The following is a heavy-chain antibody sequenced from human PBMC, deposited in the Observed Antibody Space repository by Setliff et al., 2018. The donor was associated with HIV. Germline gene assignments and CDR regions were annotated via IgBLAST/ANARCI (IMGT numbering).Heavy chain of an antibody. CDR2: IYYSGRT. J-gene: IGHJ6*02. Sequence: PSETLSLTCTVSGYSISSGYYWGWIRQPPGKGLEWIGSIYYSGRTYYNPSLKSRVTISLDTSKSQFSLNINSVTAADAAVYYCTGPAMAAAGPLEYYYYYGMDVWGQGTTVTVSS. V-gene: IGHV4-38-2*02. CDR1: GYSISSGYY. CDR3: TGPAMAAAGPLEYYYYYGMDV. D-gene: IGHD6-13*01.